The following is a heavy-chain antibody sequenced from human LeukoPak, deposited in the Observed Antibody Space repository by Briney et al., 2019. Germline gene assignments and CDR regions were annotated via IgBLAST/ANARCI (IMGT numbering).Heavy chain of an antibody. V-gene: IGHV3-33*01. CDR1: GFTFNSYG. D-gene: IGHD2-2*01. Sequence: GGSLRLSCAASGFTFNSYGMHWVRQAPGKGLEWVAGIWYDQIKKYYADSVKGRFTISRDNSKNTLYLQMNSLRVEDTAVYYCAREVPPVAKYYFDYWGQGTLVTVSS. CDR3: AREVPPVAKYYFDY. CDR2: IWYDQIKK. J-gene: IGHJ4*02.